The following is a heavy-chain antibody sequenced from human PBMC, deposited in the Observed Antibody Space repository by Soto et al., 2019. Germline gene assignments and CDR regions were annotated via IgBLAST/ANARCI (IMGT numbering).Heavy chain of an antibody. CDR2: IDTSGST. CDR3: ARGGQDVWSGPSDY. Sequence: SETLSLTCTVSGGSISNYYCNWIRQTAGKGLEWIGRIDTSGSTNYNPSLKSRVTMSVDTSKQEFSLMLSSVTAADTALYYCARGGQDVWSGPSDYWGRGSLVTVSS. V-gene: IGHV4-4*07. D-gene: IGHD3-3*01. CDR1: GGSISNYY. J-gene: IGHJ4*02.